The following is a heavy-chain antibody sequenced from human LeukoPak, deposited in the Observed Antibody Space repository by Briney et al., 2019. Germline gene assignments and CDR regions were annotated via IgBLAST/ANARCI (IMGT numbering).Heavy chain of an antibody. J-gene: IGHJ4*02. CDR3: ARESRDIVVVPAAGFDY. D-gene: IGHD2-2*01. CDR2: INHSGST. CDR1: SGSFSGCY. V-gene: IGHV4-34*01. Sequence: PSETLSLTCAVYSGSFSGCYWSWIRQPPGKGLEWIGEINHSGSTNYNPSLKSRVTISVDTSKNQFSLKLSSVTAADTAVYYCARESRDIVVVPAAGFDYWGQGTLVTVSS.